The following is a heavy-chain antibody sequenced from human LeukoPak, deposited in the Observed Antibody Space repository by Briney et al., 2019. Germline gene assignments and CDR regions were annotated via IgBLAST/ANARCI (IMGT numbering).Heavy chain of an antibody. D-gene: IGHD3-10*01. CDR1: TFTFSSYD. CDR3: AKGSRITMVRDVFDI. Sequence: GGSLRLSCAASTFTFSSYDMTWVRQAPGEGLEWVSSISGSGVSAYYADSVKGRFTISRDNSKNTLYLQMNSLRAEDTAIYYCAKGSRITMVRDVFDIWGQGTMVTVSS. V-gene: IGHV3-23*01. J-gene: IGHJ3*02. CDR2: ISGSGVSA.